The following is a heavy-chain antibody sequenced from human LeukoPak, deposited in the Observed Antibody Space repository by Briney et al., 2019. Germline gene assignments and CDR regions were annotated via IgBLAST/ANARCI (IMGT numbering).Heavy chain of an antibody. J-gene: IGHJ5*02. CDR1: GGSFSGYY. D-gene: IGHD3-3*01. Sequence: KSSETLSLTCAVYGGSFSGYYWSWIRQPPGKGLEWIGEINHSGSTNYNPSLKSRVTVSVDTSKNQFSLKLSSVTAADTAVYYCARGRGPPAYDFWSGKLGVWSDPWGQGTLVTVSS. CDR2: INHSGST. CDR3: ARGRGPPAYDFWSGKLGVWSDP. V-gene: IGHV4-34*01.